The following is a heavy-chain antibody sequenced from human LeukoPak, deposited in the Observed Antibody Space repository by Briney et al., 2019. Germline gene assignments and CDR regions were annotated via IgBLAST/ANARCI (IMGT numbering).Heavy chain of an antibody. CDR3: ARANIEAAAGTYDYYYYGMDV. CDR1: GYTFTSYY. J-gene: IGHJ6*02. Sequence: ASVKVSCKASGYTFTSYYMHWVRQAPGQGLEWMGIINPSGGSTSYAQKFQGRVTMTRDTSTSTVYMELSSLRSEDTAVYYCARANIEAAAGTYDYYYYGMDVWGQGTTVTVSS. V-gene: IGHV1-46*01. D-gene: IGHD6-13*01. CDR2: INPSGGST.